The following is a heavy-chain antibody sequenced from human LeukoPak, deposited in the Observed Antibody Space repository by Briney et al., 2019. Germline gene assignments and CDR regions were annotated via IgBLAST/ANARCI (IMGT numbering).Heavy chain of an antibody. CDR1: GYTFTGYY. CDR3: ARAKVGATPFDY. CDR2: INPNSGGT. Sequence: GASVKVSRKASGYTFTGYYMHWVRQAPGQGLEWMGRINPNSGGTNYAQKFQGRVTMTRDTSISTAYMELSRLRSDDTAVYYCARAKVGATPFDYWGQGTLVTVSS. D-gene: IGHD1-26*01. V-gene: IGHV1-2*06. J-gene: IGHJ4*02.